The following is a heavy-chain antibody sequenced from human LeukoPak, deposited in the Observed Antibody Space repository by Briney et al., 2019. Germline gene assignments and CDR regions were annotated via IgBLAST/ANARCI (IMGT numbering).Heavy chain of an antibody. CDR1: GFTFSSYA. D-gene: IGHD6-13*01. Sequence: SGGSLRLSCAASGFTFSSYAMSWVRQAPGKGLEWVSAISGSGGSTYYADSVKGRFTTSRDNSKNTLYLQMNSLRAEDTAVYYCARDCYSSSCFDYWGQGTLVTVSS. CDR2: ISGSGGST. CDR3: ARDCYSSSCFDY. J-gene: IGHJ4*02. V-gene: IGHV3-23*01.